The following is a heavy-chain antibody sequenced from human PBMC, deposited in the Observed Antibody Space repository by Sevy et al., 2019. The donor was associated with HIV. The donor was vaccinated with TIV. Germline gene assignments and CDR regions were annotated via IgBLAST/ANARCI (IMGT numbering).Heavy chain of an antibody. CDR2: ISYDGSNK. D-gene: IGHD6-19*01. CDR1: GFTFSSYA. Sequence: GGSLRLSCAASGFTFSSYAMHWVRQAPGKGLEWVAVISYDGSNKYYADSVKGRFTISRDNSKNTLYLQMNSLRAEDTAVYYCARPQWLVGYFDYWGQGTLVTVSS. CDR3: ARPQWLVGYFDY. V-gene: IGHV3-30-3*01. J-gene: IGHJ4*02.